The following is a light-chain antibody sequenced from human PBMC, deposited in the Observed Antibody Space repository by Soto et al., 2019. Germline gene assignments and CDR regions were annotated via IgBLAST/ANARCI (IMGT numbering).Light chain of an antibody. J-gene: IGKJ5*01. V-gene: IGKV3-15*01. Sequence: EIVMTQSPATLSVSPGERATLSCKASQTISGKLAWYQQKPGQAPRLLIFGASARATGIPARFSGSGSGTDFTLTISRLEPEDFAVYYCQQYDNSPITFGQGTRLEIK. CDR1: QTISGK. CDR3: QQYDNSPIT. CDR2: GAS.